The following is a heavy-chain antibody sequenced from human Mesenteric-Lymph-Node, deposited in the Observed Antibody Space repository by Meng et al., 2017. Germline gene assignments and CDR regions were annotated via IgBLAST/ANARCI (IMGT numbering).Heavy chain of an antibody. V-gene: IGHV4-34*01. D-gene: IGHD2/OR15-2a*01. CDR1: GGSFSGYY. J-gene: IGHJ4*02. CDR3: ARGFLSFVRVFDY. Sequence: HVQIKEWGAGLLMPSETLFLTCAVYGGSFSGYYWSWIRQPTGKGLEWIGEINHSGSTNYNPSLKSRVTISVDKSKNQFSLKLSSVTAADTAVYYCARGFLSFVRVFDYWGQGTLVTVSS. CDR2: INHSGST.